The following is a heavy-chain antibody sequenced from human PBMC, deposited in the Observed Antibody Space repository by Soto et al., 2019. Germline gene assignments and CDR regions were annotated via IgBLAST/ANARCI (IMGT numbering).Heavy chain of an antibody. D-gene: IGHD6-13*01. V-gene: IGHV3-7*01. CDR1: GFTFSSYW. Sequence: HLGGSLRLSCAASGFTFSSYWMSWVRQAPGKGLEWVANIKQDGSEKYYVDSVMGRFTISRDNAKNSLYLQMDSLRAEDTAVYYCARGYNSNWYQSSGYFQHWGQGTLVTVSS. J-gene: IGHJ1*01. CDR2: IKQDGSEK. CDR3: ARGYNSNWYQSSGYFQH.